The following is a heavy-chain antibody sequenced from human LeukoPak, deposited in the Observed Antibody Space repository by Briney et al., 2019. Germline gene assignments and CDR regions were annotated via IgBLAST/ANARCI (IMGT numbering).Heavy chain of an antibody. CDR3: AREQGSGNGCYYY. CDR1: GFSFSSFW. Sequence: PGGSLRLSCAASGFSFSSFWMSWVRQAPGKGLEWVANINQDGSEKNYVDSVKGRFTISRDGAKNSLYLQMNSLRAEDAAVYYWAREQGSGNGCYYYWGKGTLVTVSS. CDR2: INQDGSEK. D-gene: IGHD2-15*01. V-gene: IGHV3-7*01. J-gene: IGHJ4*02.